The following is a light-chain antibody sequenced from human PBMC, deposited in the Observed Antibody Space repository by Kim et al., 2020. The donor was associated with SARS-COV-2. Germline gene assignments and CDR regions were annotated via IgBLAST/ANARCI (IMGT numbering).Light chain of an antibody. CDR3: QAWDTSIWV. V-gene: IGLV3-1*01. CDR1: KLGAKY. CDR2: QDS. J-gene: IGLJ3*02. Sequence: SVSPGQTASITCSGDKLGAKYACWYQQKPGQSPVLVIYQDSKRPSGIPERFSGSNSGNTATLTIGGTQAMDEADYYCQAWDTSIWVFGGGTQLTVL.